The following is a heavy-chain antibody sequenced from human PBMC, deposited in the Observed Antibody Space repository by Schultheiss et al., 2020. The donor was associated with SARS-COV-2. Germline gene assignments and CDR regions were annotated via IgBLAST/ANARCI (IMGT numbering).Heavy chain of an antibody. V-gene: IGHV1-2*02. Sequence: ASVKVSCKASGYTFSDHYIHWVRQAPGQGLEWMGWINSNSGDTNYAQKLQGRVTMTTDTSTSTAYMELSSLRSEDTAVYYCARALWRGSGSYGYYYYGMDVWGPGTLVTVSS. CDR3: ARALWRGSGSYGYYYYGMDV. J-gene: IGHJ6*02. CDR2: INSNSGDT. D-gene: IGHD3-10*01. CDR1: GYTFSDHY.